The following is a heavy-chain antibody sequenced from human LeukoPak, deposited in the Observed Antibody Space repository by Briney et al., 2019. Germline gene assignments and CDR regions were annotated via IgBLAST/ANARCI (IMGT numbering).Heavy chain of an antibody. CDR2: ILYDGTNK. D-gene: IGHD3-10*01. Sequence: GGSLRLSCAASGFTFSTYAMHWVRQAPGKGLEWVALILYDGTNKFYADSVKGRVTVSRDNSKNTLYLQLNSLRDEDTAVYYCARSRNGYGYGSVAYDIWGQGTMVTVSS. CDR1: GFTFSTYA. V-gene: IGHV3-30*04. J-gene: IGHJ3*02. CDR3: ARSRNGYGYGSVAYDI.